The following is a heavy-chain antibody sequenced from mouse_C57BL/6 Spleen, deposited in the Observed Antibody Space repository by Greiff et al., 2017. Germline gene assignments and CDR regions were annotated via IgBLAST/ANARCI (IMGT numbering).Heavy chain of an antibody. J-gene: IGHJ1*03. CDR1: VFTFSSYA. CDR2: ISDGGSYT. V-gene: IGHV5-4*01. CDR3: ARDYYGSSYGYFDV. Sequence: EVQVVESGGGLVKPGGSLKLSCAASVFTFSSYAMSWVRQTPEKRLEWVATISDGGSYTYYPDNVKGRFTISRDNAKNNLYLQLSQLKSEDTAMYYCARDYYGSSYGYFDVWGTGTTVTVSS. D-gene: IGHD1-1*01.